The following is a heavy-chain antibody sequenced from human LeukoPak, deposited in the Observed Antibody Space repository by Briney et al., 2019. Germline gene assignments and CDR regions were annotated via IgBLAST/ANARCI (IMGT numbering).Heavy chain of an antibody. J-gene: IGHJ4*02. CDR3: ARDRPPSHCGGGSCYPNFDY. V-gene: IGHV1-18*01. CDR1: GYTFTSYG. D-gene: IGHD2-15*01. CDR2: ISAYNGNT. Sequence: GASVKVSCKASGYTFTSYGISWVRQAPGQGLEWMGWISAYNGNTNYAQKLQGRVTMTTDTSTSTAYMELRSLRSDDTAVYYCARDRPPSHCGGGSCYPNFDYWGQGTLVTVSS.